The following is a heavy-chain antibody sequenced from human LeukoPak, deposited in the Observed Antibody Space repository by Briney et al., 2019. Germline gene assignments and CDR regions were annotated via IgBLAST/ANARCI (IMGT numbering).Heavy chain of an antibody. CDR2: ISGSGGST. V-gene: IGHV3-23*01. Sequence: PGGSLRLSCAASGFTFSSYAMSWVRQAPGKGLEWVSAISGSGGSTYYADSVKGRFTISRDNSKNTLYLQMNSLRAEDPAVYYCANLKAVAKSYLDNWGQGTLVTVSS. J-gene: IGHJ4*02. CDR1: GFTFSSYA. D-gene: IGHD6-19*01. CDR3: ANLKAVAKSYLDN.